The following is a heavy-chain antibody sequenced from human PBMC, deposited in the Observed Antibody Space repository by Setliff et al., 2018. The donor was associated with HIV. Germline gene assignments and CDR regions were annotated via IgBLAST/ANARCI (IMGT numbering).Heavy chain of an antibody. CDR3: AIAWDGYNFYYYYGMDV. J-gene: IGHJ6*02. CDR2: IIPIFGTA. CDR1: GGTFSSYA. D-gene: IGHD5-12*01. Sequence: SVKVSCKASGGTFSSYAISWVRQAPGQGLEWMGGIIPIFGTANYAQKFQGRVTMTRNTSISTAYMELSSLRSEDTAVYYCAIAWDGYNFYYYYGMDVWGQGTTVTVSS. V-gene: IGHV1-69*05.